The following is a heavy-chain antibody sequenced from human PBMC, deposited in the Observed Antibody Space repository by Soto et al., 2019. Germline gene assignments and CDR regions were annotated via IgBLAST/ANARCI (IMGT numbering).Heavy chain of an antibody. J-gene: IGHJ6*02. CDR1: GGSISSYY. Sequence: PSETLSLTCTVSGGSISSYYWSWIRQPPGKGLEWIGYIYYSGSTNYNPSLKSRVTISVDTSKNQFSLKLSSVTAADTAVYYCARGVGVVVPAGMLYYYYGLDVWGQGTTVTVSS. CDR2: IYYSGST. CDR3: ARGVGVVVPAGMLYYYYGLDV. D-gene: IGHD2-2*01. V-gene: IGHV4-59*01.